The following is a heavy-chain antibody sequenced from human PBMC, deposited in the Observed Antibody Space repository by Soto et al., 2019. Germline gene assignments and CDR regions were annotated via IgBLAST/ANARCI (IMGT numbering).Heavy chain of an antibody. CDR3: ARDRADQYDFWSGYRLFDAFDI. CDR1: GDSVSSNIAA. V-gene: IGHV6-1*01. CDR2: TYYRSKWYN. Sequence: SQTLSLTCAISGDSVSSNIAAWNWIRQSPSRGLEWLGRTYYRSKWYNDYAVSVKSRITINPDTSKNQFSLQLNSVTPEDTAVYYCARDRADQYDFWSGYRLFDAFDIWGQGTMVTVSS. J-gene: IGHJ3*02. D-gene: IGHD3-3*01.